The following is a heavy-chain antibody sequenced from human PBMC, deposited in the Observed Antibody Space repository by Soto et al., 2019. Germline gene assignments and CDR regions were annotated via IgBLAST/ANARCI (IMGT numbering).Heavy chain of an antibody. Sequence: PGGSLRLSCAASGFTFSSYEMNWVRQAPGKGLEWVSYISDSGGTVYYADSVKGRFTVSRDNGQNSVYLQMNSLRAEDTAVYYCAREDSIIIPAVSDFWGQGTLVTVSS. CDR2: ISDSGGTV. J-gene: IGHJ4*02. D-gene: IGHD2-2*01. CDR1: GFTFSSYE. V-gene: IGHV3-48*03. CDR3: AREDSIIIPAVSDF.